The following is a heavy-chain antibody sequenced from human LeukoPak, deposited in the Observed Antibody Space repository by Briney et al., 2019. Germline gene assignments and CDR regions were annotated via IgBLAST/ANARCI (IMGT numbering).Heavy chain of an antibody. CDR3: ARSGGNGISIDY. J-gene: IGHJ4*02. D-gene: IGHD4-23*01. V-gene: IGHV1-46*01. CDR1: GYTFTSYY. CDR2: INPSGGST. Sequence: ASVKVSCKASGYTFTSYYMHWVRQAPGQGLEWMGIINPSGGSTSYAQKFQGRVTMTRDMSTSTVYMELSSLRSEDTAVYYCARSGGNGISIDYWGQGTLVTVSS.